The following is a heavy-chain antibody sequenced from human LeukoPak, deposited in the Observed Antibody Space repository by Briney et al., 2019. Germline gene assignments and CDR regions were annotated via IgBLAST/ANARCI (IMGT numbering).Heavy chain of an antibody. CDR2: ISGSGGST. D-gene: IGHD5-24*01. V-gene: IGHV3-23*01. Sequence: GGSLRLSCAASGFTFTDYAMNWVRQAPGKGLEWLSAISGSGGSTYYADSVKGRFTISRDNSKNTLYLQMNSLRAEDTAVYYCAKDAGDGYKHYFDYWGQGTLVTVSS. J-gene: IGHJ4*02. CDR3: AKDAGDGYKHYFDY. CDR1: GFTFTDYA.